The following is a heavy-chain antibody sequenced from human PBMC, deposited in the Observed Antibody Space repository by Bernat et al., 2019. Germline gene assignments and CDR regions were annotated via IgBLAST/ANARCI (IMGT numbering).Heavy chain of an antibody. D-gene: IGHD3-3*01. V-gene: IGHV4-34*01. Sequence: QVQLQQWGAGLLKPSETLSLTCAVYGGSFSDYYWSWIRQPPGKGLEWIGEINHSGSTNYNPSLKSRVTISVDTSKNQFSLKLSSVTAADTAVYYCARGRTYYDFWRGYFPDYWGQGTLVTVSS. CDR1: GGSFSDYY. CDR2: INHSGST. CDR3: ARGRTYYDFWRGYFPDY. J-gene: IGHJ4*02.